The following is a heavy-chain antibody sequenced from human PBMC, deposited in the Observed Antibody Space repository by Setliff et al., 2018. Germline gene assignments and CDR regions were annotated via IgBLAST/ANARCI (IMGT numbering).Heavy chain of an antibody. Sequence: PSETLSLTCAVSGGSITSGSYYWSWIRQPAGEGLEWIGRLHTSGTTVYNPSLKGRVTISADTSTNHFSLKISSMTAADAGVYYCRFWSGYYKDDYWGHGTLVTVSS. CDR3: RFWSGYYKDDY. V-gene: IGHV4-61*02. CDR1: GGSITSGSYY. CDR2: LHTSGTT. D-gene: IGHD3-3*01. J-gene: IGHJ4*01.